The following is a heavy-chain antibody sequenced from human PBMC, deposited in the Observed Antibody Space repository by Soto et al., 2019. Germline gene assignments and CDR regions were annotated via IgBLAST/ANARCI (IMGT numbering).Heavy chain of an antibody. V-gene: IGHV3-9*01. CDR2: ISGNSGSS. CDR3: TKRRSARPGFYAFDL. J-gene: IGHJ3*01. D-gene: IGHD3-10*01. CDR1: GFTFEDYS. Sequence: GGSLILSCVAPGFTFEDYSLHLVLQVRGKGLEWVAGISGNSGSSGYADSVRGRFTVSRDNAKNSLFLQMSSLSPEDTALYYCTKRRSARPGFYAFDLWGQGTMVTVSS.